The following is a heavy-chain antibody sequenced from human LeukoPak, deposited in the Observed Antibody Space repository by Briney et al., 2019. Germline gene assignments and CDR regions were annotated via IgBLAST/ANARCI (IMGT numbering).Heavy chain of an antibody. CDR1: GGSISSYY. CDR2: IYYSGST. J-gene: IGHJ3*02. Sequence: SETLSLTCTVSGGSISSYYWSWIRQPPGKGLEWIGYIYYSGSTNYNPSLKSRVTISVDTSKNQFSLKLSSVTAADTAVYYCARDNGSGWAFDIWGQGTMVTVSS. CDR3: ARDNGSGWAFDI. D-gene: IGHD3-10*01. V-gene: IGHV4-59*01.